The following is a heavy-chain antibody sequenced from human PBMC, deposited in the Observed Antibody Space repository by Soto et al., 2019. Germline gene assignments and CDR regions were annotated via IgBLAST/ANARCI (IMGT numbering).Heavy chain of an antibody. CDR1: GGSFSIYT. Sequence: QVQLVQSGVEVKKPGSSVKVSCKAAGGSFSIYTVFWVRQAAGQGLEWMGRIIPMFDIANYAQNFQGRVTFNADKFTDTVYMEMLNLRSDDSVVYYCTLGTWPAEVFDIWGQGTLVTVSS. CDR3: TLGTWPAEVFDI. V-gene: IGHV1-69*02. J-gene: IGHJ3*02. D-gene: IGHD2-2*01. CDR2: IIPMFDIA.